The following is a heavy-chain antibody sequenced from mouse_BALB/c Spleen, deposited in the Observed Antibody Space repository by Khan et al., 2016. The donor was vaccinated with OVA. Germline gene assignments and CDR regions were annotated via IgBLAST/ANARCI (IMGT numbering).Heavy chain of an antibody. CDR2: IYPGDGRT. V-gene: IGHV1S56*01. CDR1: GYTFRTYY. CDR3: AISYYGSVWYFDV. D-gene: IGHD1-1*01. J-gene: IGHJ1*01. Sequence: QVQLQQSGPELVKPGASVKMSCKASGYTFRTYYIHWVKQRPGQGLEWIGWIYPGDGRTKYNEKFKDKTTLTADKSPSAAYMLLSSLTSEDSAIFFCAISYYGSVWYFDVWGAGTTVTVSS.